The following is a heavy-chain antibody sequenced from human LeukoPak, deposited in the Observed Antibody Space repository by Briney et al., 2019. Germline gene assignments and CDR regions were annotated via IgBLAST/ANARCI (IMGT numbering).Heavy chain of an antibody. D-gene: IGHD5-18*01. Sequence: PGGSLRLSCAASGFTFSSYRMNWVRQAPGKGLEWVSSISGRSSYIYYADSLKGRFTISRDNAKNSLYLQMNSLRAEDTAMYYCGRAGTQQWLPIDYWGQGTLVTVSS. CDR3: GRAGTQQWLPIDY. CDR2: ISGRSSYI. CDR1: GFTFSSYR. J-gene: IGHJ4*02. V-gene: IGHV3-21*01.